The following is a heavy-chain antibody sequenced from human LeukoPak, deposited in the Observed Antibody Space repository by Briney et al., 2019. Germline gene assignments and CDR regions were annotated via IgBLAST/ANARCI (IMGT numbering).Heavy chain of an antibody. CDR3: ARDSPYDFWSGYPFDY. Sequence: PGGSLRLSCAASGFTFSSYWMSWVRQAPGEGLEWVANIKQGGSEKYYVDSVKGRFTISRDNAKNSLYLQMNRLRAEDTAVYYCARDSPYDFWSGYPFDYWGQGTLVTVSS. CDR2: IKQGGSEK. V-gene: IGHV3-7*01. D-gene: IGHD3-3*01. CDR1: GFTFSSYW. J-gene: IGHJ4*02.